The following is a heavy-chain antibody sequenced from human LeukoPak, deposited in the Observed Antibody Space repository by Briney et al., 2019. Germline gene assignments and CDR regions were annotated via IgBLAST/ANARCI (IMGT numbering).Heavy chain of an antibody. V-gene: IGHV3-11*04. CDR1: GFTFSDYY. Sequence: PGGSLRLSCAASGFTFSDYYMSWIRQAPGKGLEWVSYISSSGSTIYYADSVKGRFTISRDNAKNSLFLQMTSLRAEDTALYYCAPEVWELQGASDIWGQGTMVTVSS. D-gene: IGHD1-7*01. CDR2: ISSSGSTI. CDR3: APEVWELQGASDI. J-gene: IGHJ3*02.